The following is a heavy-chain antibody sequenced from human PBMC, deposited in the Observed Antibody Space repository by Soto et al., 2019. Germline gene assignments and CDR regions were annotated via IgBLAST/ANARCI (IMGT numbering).Heavy chain of an antibody. Sequence: HPGGSLRLSCAASGFTFSSYAMSWVRQAPGKGLEWVSAISGSGGSTYYADSVKGRFTISRDNSKNTLYLQMNSLRAEDTAVYYCAKDWEGYCSSTSCGNWFDPWGQGTLVTVSS. V-gene: IGHV3-23*01. CDR3: AKDWEGYCSSTSCGNWFDP. D-gene: IGHD2-2*01. CDR1: GFTFSSYA. CDR2: ISGSGGST. J-gene: IGHJ5*02.